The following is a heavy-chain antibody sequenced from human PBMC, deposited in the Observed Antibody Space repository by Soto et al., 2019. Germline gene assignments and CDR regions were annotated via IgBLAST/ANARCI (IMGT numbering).Heavy chain of an antibody. V-gene: IGHV4-61*01. CDR3: ARKLHAYGDSQDYRYFDL. CDR2: IYYSGST. J-gene: IGHJ2*01. CDR1: GGSVSSGSYY. D-gene: IGHD4-17*01. Sequence: QVQLQESGPGLVKPSETLSLTCTVSGGSVSSGSYYWSWIRQPPGKGLEWIGYIYYSGSTNYNPSPMSRVPISVDTSKSPFALKLSSVTAADTAVYSCARKLHAYGDSQDYRYFDLWGRGTLVTVSS.